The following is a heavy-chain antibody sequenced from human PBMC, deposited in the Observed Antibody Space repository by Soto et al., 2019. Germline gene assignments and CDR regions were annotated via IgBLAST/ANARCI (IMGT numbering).Heavy chain of an antibody. CDR1: GYTFTSYD. CDR2: MNPNSGNT. D-gene: IGHD6-19*01. V-gene: IGHV1-8*01. CDR3: ARGFPDSSGWISYYYYGMDV. J-gene: IGHJ6*02. Sequence: QVQLVQSGAEVKKPGASVKVSCKASGYTFTSYDINWVRHATGQGLEWMRWMNPNSGNTGYAQKFQGRVTMTRNTSISTAYMELSSLRSEDTAVYYCARGFPDSSGWISYYYYGMDVWGQGTTVTVSS.